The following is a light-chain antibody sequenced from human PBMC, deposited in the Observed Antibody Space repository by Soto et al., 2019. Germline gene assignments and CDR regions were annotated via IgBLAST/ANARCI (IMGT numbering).Light chain of an antibody. CDR1: QSVSSY. CDR2: DAS. CDR3: QQYNNWPFS. Sequence: EIVLTQSPATLSLSPGERATLSCRASQSVSSYLAWYQQKPGQAPRLLIYDASNRATGIPARFSGSGSGTDFTRTISGLQSEDFARYFCQQYNNWPFSFGPGTRLEIK. V-gene: IGKV3-11*01. J-gene: IGKJ5*01.